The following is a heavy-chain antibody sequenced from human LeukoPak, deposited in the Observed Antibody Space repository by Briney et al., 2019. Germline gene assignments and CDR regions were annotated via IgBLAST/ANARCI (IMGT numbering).Heavy chain of an antibody. V-gene: IGHV3-48*03. Sequence: GGSLRLSCAASGFTFSSYEMNWVRQAPGKGLDWVSYISGSGSTIYYADSVKGRFTISRDNAKNSLYLQMNSLRAEDTAVYYCARAGTTETTGDWFDPWGQGTLATVSS. CDR3: ARAGTTETTGDWFDP. CDR2: ISGSGSTI. CDR1: GFTFSSYE. J-gene: IGHJ5*02. D-gene: IGHD1-1*01.